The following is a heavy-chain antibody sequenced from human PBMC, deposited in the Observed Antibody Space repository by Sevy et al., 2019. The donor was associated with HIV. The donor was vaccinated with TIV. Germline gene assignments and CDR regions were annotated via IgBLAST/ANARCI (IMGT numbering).Heavy chain of an antibody. J-gene: IGHJ6*02. CDR3: AKDVVGGTYYIENYFYGLDV. D-gene: IGHD3-10*01. CDR2: LSLQGSNK. Sequence: GGSLRLSCAVSGTNFGAFAMHWVRQAPGKGLEWVAALSLQGSNKYYADSLKGRFTVSRDNSKDTLYLKMNSLRAEDTATYYCAKDVVGGTYYIENYFYGLDVWGRGTTVTVSS. V-gene: IGHV3-30*18. CDR1: GTNFGAFA.